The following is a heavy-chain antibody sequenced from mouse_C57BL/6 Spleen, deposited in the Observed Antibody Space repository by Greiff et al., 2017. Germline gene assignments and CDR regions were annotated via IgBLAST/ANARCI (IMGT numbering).Heavy chain of an antibody. Sequence: DVHLVESGGGLVQPKGSLKLSCAASGFTFNTYAMHWVRQAPGKGLEWVARIRSKSSNYATYYADSVKDRFTISRDDSQSMLYLQMNNLKTEDTAMYYCVREGKLSGIFDYWGQGTTLTVSS. D-gene: IGHD4-1*01. J-gene: IGHJ2*01. V-gene: IGHV10-3*01. CDR3: VREGKLSGIFDY. CDR1: GFTFNTYA. CDR2: IRSKSSNYAT.